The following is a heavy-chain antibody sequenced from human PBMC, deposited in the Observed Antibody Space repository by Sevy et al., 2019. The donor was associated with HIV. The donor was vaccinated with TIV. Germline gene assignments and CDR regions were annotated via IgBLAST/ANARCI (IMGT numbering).Heavy chain of an antibody. CDR1: GDSVSSNSAP. J-gene: IGHJ6*02. Sequence: SQTLSLTCAISGDSVSSNSAPWNWIRQSPSRGLEWLGRTYYRSKWYNDYAVSVKSRITINPDTSKNQFSLQLNSVTPEDTAVYYCAREPGYNGVYYYYGMDVWGQGTTVTVSS. D-gene: IGHD5-12*01. V-gene: IGHV6-1*01. CDR2: TYYRSKWYN. CDR3: AREPGYNGVYYYYGMDV.